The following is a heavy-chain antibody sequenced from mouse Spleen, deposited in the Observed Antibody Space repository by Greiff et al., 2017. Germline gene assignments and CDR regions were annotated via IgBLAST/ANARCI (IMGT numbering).Heavy chain of an antibody. CDR3: ARSYYYGSSYSFFDY. Sequence: VQLQQSGAELARPGASVKLSCKASGYTFTSYGISWVKQRTGQGLEWIGEIYPRSGNTYYNEKFKGKATLTADKSSSTAYMELRSLTSEDSAVYFCARSYYYGSSYSFFDYWGQGTTLTVSS. J-gene: IGHJ2*01. D-gene: IGHD1-1*01. CDR2: IYPRSGNT. CDR1: GYTFTSYG. V-gene: IGHV1-81*01.